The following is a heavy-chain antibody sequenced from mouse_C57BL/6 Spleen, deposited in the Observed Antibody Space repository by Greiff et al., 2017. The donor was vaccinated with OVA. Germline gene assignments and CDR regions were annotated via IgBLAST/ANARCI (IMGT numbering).Heavy chain of an antibody. V-gene: IGHV5-15*01. D-gene: IGHD2-4*01. Sequence: EVQLVESGGGLVQPGGSLKLSCAASGFTFSDYGMAWVRQAPRKGPEWVAFISNLAYSIYYAATVTGRFTISRENAKNTLYLEMSSLRSGDTAMYYCARSITGGGMDYWGQGTTLTVSS. CDR2: ISNLAYSI. CDR1: GFTFSDYG. J-gene: IGHJ2*01. CDR3: ARSITGGGMDY.